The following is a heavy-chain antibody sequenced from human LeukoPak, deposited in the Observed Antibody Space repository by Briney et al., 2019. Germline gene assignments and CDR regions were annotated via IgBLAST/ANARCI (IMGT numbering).Heavy chain of an antibody. J-gene: IGHJ4*02. CDR2: INHSGST. V-gene: IGHV4-34*01. CDR3: ARGLREYYDSSGYYYFDY. Sequence: SETLSLTCTVSGGSISGYYWSWISQPPGKGLEWIGEINHSGSTNYNPSLKSRVTMSVDTSKNQFSLKLSSVTAADTAVYYCARGLREYYDSSGYYYFDYWGQGTLVTVSS. D-gene: IGHD3-22*01. CDR1: GGSISGYY.